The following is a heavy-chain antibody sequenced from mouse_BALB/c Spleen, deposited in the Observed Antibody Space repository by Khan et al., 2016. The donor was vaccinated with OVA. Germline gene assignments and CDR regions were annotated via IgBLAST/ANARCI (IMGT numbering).Heavy chain of an antibody. CDR2: IDPENGNT. V-gene: IGHV14-1*02. CDR1: GFTIKDYY. D-gene: IGHD2-3*01. CDR3: ARDGYSPWFAY. Sequence: VQLKESGAELVRPGALVKLSCKASGFTIKDYYMHWVKQRPEQGLVWIGRIDPENGNTIYDPWLQGKASITSDTSSNTAHLQLSSLTSEDTAVYYCARDGYSPWFAYWGQGTLVTVSA. J-gene: IGHJ3*01.